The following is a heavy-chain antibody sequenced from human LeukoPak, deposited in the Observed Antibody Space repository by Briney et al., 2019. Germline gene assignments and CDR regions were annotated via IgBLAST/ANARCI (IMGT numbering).Heavy chain of an antibody. CDR1: GGSISSYY. CDR3: ARDGGDEILDY. Sequence: PSETLSLTCTVSGGSISSYYWSWIRQPPGKALEWIGYIYYRGSPNYNPSLKSRATISIDTSKNQFSLRLSSVTAADTAVYYCARDGGDEILDYWGQGTLVTVSS. CDR2: IYYRGSP. J-gene: IGHJ4*02. V-gene: IGHV4-59*01. D-gene: IGHD4-17*01.